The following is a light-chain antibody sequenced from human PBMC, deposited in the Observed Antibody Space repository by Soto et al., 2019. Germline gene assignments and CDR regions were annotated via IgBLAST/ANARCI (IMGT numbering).Light chain of an antibody. V-gene: IGLV4-69*01. CDR2: VNNDGSH. CDR1: SGHSTYA. J-gene: IGLJ2*01. CDR3: QTWNTGIPVV. Sequence: QLVLTQSPSASASLGASVKLTCTLSSGHSTYAIAWHEQQPEKGPRYLIKVNNDGSHSKGDGIPDRFSGSSSGAERYLTISSLQSEDEADYYCQTWNTGIPVVFGGGTKLTVL.